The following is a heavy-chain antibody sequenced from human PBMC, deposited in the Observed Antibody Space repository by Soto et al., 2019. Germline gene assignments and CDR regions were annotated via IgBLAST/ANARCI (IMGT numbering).Heavy chain of an antibody. D-gene: IGHD3-3*01. CDR1: GGSISSSSYY. CDR3: ASRYDFWSGYRGALYYGMDV. Sequence: SETLSLTCTVSGGSISSSSYYWGWIRQPPGKGLEWIGSIYYSGSTYYNPSLKSRVTISVDTSKNQFSLKLSSVTAADTAVYYCASRYDFWSGYRGALYYGMDVWGQGTTVTVSS. J-gene: IGHJ6*02. CDR2: IYYSGST. V-gene: IGHV4-39*01.